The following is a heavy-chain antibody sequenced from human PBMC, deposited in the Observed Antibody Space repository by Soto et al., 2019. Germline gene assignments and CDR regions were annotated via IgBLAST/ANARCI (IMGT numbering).Heavy chain of an antibody. Sequence: QVQLVQSGAEVKKPGSSVTVSCKASGVTFSSYAISWVRQAPGQGLAWMGGIIPIFGTANYAQKFQGRVTTTADKSTSTAYMELSSLRSEVTAVYYCARARTLVEGATDYYYGMDVWGQGTTVTVSS. CDR2: IIPIFGTA. D-gene: IGHD5-12*01. CDR1: GVTFSSYA. CDR3: ARARTLVEGATDYYYGMDV. J-gene: IGHJ6*02. V-gene: IGHV1-69*06.